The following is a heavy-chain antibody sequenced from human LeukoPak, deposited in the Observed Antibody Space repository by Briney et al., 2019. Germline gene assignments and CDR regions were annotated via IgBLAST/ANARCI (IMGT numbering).Heavy chain of an antibody. CDR2: IKQDGSEK. CDR3: AKDWTPVSDWYGRIDY. Sequence: GGSLRHSCAASGFTFSSSWMSWVRQAPGKGLEWVANIKQDGSEKYYVDSVKGRFTISRDNAKNSLYLQMNSLRVEDTAVYYCAKDWTPVSDWYGRIDYWGQGTLVTVSS. D-gene: IGHD6-19*01. CDR1: GFTFSSSW. J-gene: IGHJ4*02. V-gene: IGHV3-7*05.